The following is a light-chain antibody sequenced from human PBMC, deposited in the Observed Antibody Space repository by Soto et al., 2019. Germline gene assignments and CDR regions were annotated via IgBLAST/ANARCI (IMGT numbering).Light chain of an antibody. Sequence: QSALTQPASVSGSPGQSITISCTGTSSDVGGYNSVSWYQQHPGKAPKLMIYEVSNRPSGVSNRFSGSKSGNTASLTISGLQAEDESDYYCSSYRSSSTPYYVFGNGTKLTVL. V-gene: IGLV2-14*03. CDR3: SSYRSSSTPYYV. CDR2: EVS. J-gene: IGLJ1*01. CDR1: SSDVGGYNS.